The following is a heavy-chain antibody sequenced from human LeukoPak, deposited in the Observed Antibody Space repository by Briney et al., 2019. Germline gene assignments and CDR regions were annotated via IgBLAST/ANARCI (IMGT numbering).Heavy chain of an antibody. CDR2: IYTSGSP. V-gene: IGHV4-4*07. J-gene: IGHJ4*02. D-gene: IGHD3-22*01. CDR3: ARVDSSGLIDY. Sequence: PSETLSLTCTVSGGSISSYYWSWIRQPAGKGLEWIGRIYTSGSPNYNPPLKSRVTMSVDTSKNQFSLKLSSVTAADTAVYYCARVDSSGLIDYWGQGTLVTVSS. CDR1: GGSISSYY.